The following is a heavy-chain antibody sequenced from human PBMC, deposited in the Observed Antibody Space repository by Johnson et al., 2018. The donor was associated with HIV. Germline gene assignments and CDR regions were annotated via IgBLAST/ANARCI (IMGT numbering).Heavy chain of an antibody. CDR1: GFTFDDYG. CDR3: ARDTYSSDACDI. D-gene: IGHD4-11*01. Sequence: EVQLVESGGGLVKPGGSLRLSCVASGFTFDDYGMSWVRQAPGKGLEWVSGIHWHGGSTGYAESVKGRFTISRDNAKNSLYLQMNSLRAEDTALYYCARDTYSSDACDIWGQGTMVTVSS. V-gene: IGHV3-20*04. CDR2: IHWHGGST. J-gene: IGHJ3*02.